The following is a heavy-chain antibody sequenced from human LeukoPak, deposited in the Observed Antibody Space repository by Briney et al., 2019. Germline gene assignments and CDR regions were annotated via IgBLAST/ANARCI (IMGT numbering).Heavy chain of an antibody. Sequence: AETLSLTCTVSGGSISSYYWSWIRQPPGKGLEWIGYIYYSGSTNYNPSLKSRLTISVDTSKNQFSLKLSSVTAADTAVYYCARDVGYCSGGSCYSGHYFDYWGQGTLDTVSS. CDR1: GGSISSYY. J-gene: IGHJ4*02. D-gene: IGHD2-15*01. V-gene: IGHV4-59*01. CDR3: ARDVGYCSGGSCYSGHYFDY. CDR2: IYYSGST.